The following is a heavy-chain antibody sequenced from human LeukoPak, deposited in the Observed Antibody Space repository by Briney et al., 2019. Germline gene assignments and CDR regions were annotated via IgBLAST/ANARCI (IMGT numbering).Heavy chain of an antibody. Sequence: SETLSLTCTVSGGSISSYYWSWIRQPAGKGLEWIGRIYTSGSTNYNPSLKSRVTMSVDTSKNQFSLKLSSVTAADTAVYYCARGAYYYGSGKIFGYWGQGTLVTVSS. CDR1: GGSISSYY. V-gene: IGHV4-4*07. J-gene: IGHJ4*02. CDR3: ARGAYYYGSGKIFGY. D-gene: IGHD3-10*01. CDR2: IYTSGST.